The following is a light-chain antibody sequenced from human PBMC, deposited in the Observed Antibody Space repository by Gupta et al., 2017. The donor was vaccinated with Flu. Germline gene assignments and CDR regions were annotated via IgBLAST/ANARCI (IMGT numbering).Light chain of an antibody. CDR2: EVS. Sequence: DIVMTQTPLSLSVTPGQAASISCRSSQSLLHGNGMTYFFWYVQKPGQPPQVLIYEVSKRFSGVPDRFRCRGLGTDFTLQSSRGEAEDVGTYYFMQSVNSRTFGQGTKVEIK. CDR3: MQSVNSRT. V-gene: IGKV2D-29*01. CDR1: QSLLHGNGMTY. J-gene: IGKJ1*01.